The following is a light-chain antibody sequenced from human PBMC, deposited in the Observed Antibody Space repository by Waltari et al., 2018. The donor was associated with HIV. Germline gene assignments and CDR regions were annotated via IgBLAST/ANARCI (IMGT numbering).Light chain of an antibody. CDR1: QSVSTTY. V-gene: IGKV3-20*01. CDR2: GAS. Sequence: EIVLTQSPGTLSLSPGQRAALSCRASQSVSTTYLAWYQQKPGQAPRLLSVGASTRATGIPDRFSGSGSGTDFTLTISRMEPEDFAVYYCQQCVTSPLTFGKGTKVEIK. CDR3: QQCVTSPLT. J-gene: IGKJ1*01.